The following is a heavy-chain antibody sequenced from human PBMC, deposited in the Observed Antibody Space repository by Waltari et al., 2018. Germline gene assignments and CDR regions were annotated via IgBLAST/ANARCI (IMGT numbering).Heavy chain of an antibody. CDR2: INTNTGNP. CDR1: GYTFTSYA. J-gene: IGHJ4*02. V-gene: IGHV7-4-1*02. Sequence: QVQLVQSGSELKKPGASVKVSCKASGYTFTSYAMNWVRQAPGQGLEWMGWINTNTGNPTYVQGFTGRFVFSLDTSVSTAYLQISSLKAEDTAVYYCARGGSYLGYCSSTSCYRPDYWGQGTLVTVSS. D-gene: IGHD2-2*01. CDR3: ARGGSYLGYCSSTSCYRPDY.